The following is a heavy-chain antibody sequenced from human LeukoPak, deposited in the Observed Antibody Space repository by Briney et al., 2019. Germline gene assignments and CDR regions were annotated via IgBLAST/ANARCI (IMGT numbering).Heavy chain of an antibody. CDR2: IKQDGSEK. CDR1: GFTFSSYW. CDR3: ARSGSKNSSSWYDAFDI. J-gene: IGHJ3*02. V-gene: IGHV3-7*01. D-gene: IGHD6-13*01. Sequence: QPGGSLRLSCAASGFTFSSYWMSWVRQAPGKGLEWVANIKQDGSEKYYVDSVKGRFTISRDNAKNSLYLQMNSLRAEDTAVYYCARSGSKNSSSWYDAFDIWGRGTMVTVSS.